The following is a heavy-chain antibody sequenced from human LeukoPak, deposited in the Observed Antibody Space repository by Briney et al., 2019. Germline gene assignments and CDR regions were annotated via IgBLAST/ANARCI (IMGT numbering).Heavy chain of an antibody. CDR2: IRSKAYGGTI. CDR1: GFTFGDYA. J-gene: IGHJ4*02. D-gene: IGHD6-19*01. V-gene: IGHV3-49*04. Sequence: RSLRLSCTASGFTFGDYAMSWVRQAPGKGLEWVGFIRSKAYGGTIEYAASVKGRFTISRDDSKSIAYLQMSSLKTEDTAVYYCTRDVSSSGWYDYWGQGTLVTVSS. CDR3: TRDVSSSGWYDY.